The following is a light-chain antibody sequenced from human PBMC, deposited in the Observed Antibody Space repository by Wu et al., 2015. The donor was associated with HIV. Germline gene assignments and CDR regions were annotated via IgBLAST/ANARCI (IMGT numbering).Light chain of an antibody. CDR3: QQYGSSPPLLT. V-gene: IGKV3-20*01. J-gene: IGKJ4*01. CDR2: GAS. Sequence: EIVLTQSPGTLSLSPGERATLSCRASQSVRSSYLAWYQQKPGQSPRLLIYGASSRATGIPDRFSGRGSGTDFTLTISRLEPEDFAVYYCQQYGSSPPLLTFGGGTKVEIK. CDR1: QSVRSSY.